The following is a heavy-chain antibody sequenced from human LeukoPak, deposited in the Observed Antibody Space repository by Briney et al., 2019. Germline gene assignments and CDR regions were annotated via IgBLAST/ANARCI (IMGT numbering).Heavy chain of an antibody. CDR1: GFTFSSYW. CDR3: AREGGGYYDSSGYYYY. J-gene: IGHJ4*02. D-gene: IGHD3-22*01. V-gene: IGHV3-7*01. CDR2: IEQDGREK. Sequence: GGSLRLSCAASGFTFSSYWMSWVRRAPGKGLEWVANIEQDGREKYYVDSVKGRFTISRDNAKSSLYLQMNSLRAEDTAVYYCAREGGGYYDSSGYYYYWGQGILVTVSS.